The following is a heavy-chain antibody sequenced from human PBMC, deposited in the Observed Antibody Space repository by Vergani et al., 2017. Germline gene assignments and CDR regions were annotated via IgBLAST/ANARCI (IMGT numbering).Heavy chain of an antibody. CDR1: GYTLTDHY. D-gene: IGHD3-22*01. Sequence: QVHLVQSGAEVKKPGASVKVSCKASGYTLTDHYMRWVRQAPGQGLEWMGWIDPKSGDTNYTQRFQGRVTMTRDTSINTAYMELTRLRSDDTAVFYCARDVSDDGSGYPVDYWGQGTLVTVSS. CDR2: IDPKSGDT. V-gene: IGHV1-2*02. CDR3: ARDVSDDGSGYPVDY. J-gene: IGHJ4*02.